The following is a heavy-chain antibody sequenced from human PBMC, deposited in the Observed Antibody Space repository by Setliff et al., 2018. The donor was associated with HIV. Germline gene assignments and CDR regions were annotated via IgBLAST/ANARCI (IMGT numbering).Heavy chain of an antibody. CDR1: GYSFTSYW. Sequence: GESLKISCKGSGYSFTSYWIGWVRQMPGKGLEWMGIIYPGDSDTRYSPSFQGQVTISADKSISTAYLQWSSLKASDTAMYYCARHRIAKAYYYYMDVWGKGTTVTV. J-gene: IGHJ6*03. CDR2: IYPGDSDT. V-gene: IGHV5-51*01. CDR3: ARHRIAKAYYYYMDV.